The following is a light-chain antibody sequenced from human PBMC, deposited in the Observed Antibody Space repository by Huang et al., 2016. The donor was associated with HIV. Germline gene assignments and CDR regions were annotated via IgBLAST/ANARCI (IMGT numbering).Light chain of an antibody. Sequence: DIQMTQYPSAMSASFGDKVTITCRARQAINNSLAWFQQKPGKVPKRLVFAASSLQSGGPAGFSGRGSGTGFTLTMSGLQPEDCATDYCLQYNTYPLTVGPGTEVDFK. CDR2: AAS. CDR3: LQYNTYPLT. CDR1: QAINNS. J-gene: IGKJ3*01. V-gene: IGKV1-17*03.